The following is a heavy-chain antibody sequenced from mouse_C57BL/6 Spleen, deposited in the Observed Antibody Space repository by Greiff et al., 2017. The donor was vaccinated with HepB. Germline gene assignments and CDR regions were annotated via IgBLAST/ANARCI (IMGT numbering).Heavy chain of an antibody. V-gene: IGHV1-19*01. CDR3: ARRVTTDAYFDY. CDR2: INPYNGGT. J-gene: IGHJ2*01. Sequence: EVQLQESGPVLVKPGASVKMSCKASGYTFTDYYMNWVKQSHGKSLEWIGVINPYNGGTSYNQKFKGKATLTVDKSSSTAYMELNSLTSEDSAVYYCARRVTTDAYFDYWGQGTTLTVSS. D-gene: IGHD2-2*01. CDR1: GYTFTDYY.